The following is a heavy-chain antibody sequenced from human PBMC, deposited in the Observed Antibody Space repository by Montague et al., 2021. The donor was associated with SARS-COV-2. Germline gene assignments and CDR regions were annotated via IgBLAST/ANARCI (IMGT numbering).Heavy chain of an antibody. J-gene: IGHJ4*02. V-gene: IGHV2-70*11. CDR2: MDWDDDK. Sequence: PALVKPTQTLTLTCTFSGFSLSTSGMCVSWIRQPPGKALEWLARMDWDDDKYYSTSLKTRLTISKDTSKNQVVLTMTNMDPVDTATYYCARTYYGGRPFDYWGQGTLVTVSS. CDR1: GFSLSTSGMC. D-gene: IGHD4-23*01. CDR3: ARTYYGGRPFDY.